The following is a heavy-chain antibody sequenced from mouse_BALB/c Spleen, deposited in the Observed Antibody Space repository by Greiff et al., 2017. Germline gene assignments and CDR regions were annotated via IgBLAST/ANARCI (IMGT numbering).Heavy chain of an antibody. V-gene: IGHV5-6-4*01. CDR1: GFTFSSYT. CDR3: TREGGNYDYYAMDY. J-gene: IGHJ4*01. Sequence: EVKVEESGGGLVKPGGSLKLSCAASGFTFSSYTMSWVRQTPEKRLEWVATISSGGSYTYYPDSVKGRFTISRDNAKNTLYLQMSSLKSEDTAMYYCTREGGNYDYYAMDYWGQGTSVTVSS. CDR2: ISSGGSYT. D-gene: IGHD2-1*01.